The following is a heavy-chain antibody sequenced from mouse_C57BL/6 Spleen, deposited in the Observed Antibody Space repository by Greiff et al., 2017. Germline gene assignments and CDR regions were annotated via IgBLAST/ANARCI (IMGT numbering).Heavy chain of an antibody. CDR3: AIYDYYFDY. V-gene: IGHV3-6*01. CDR1: GYSITSGYY. J-gene: IGHJ2*01. D-gene: IGHD2-4*01. Sequence: EVQLQQSGPGLVKPTQSLSLTCSVTGYSITSGYYWNWIRQFPGNKLEWMGYISYDGSNNYNPSLKNRISITRDTSKNRFFLKLNSVTTEDTATYYCAIYDYYFDYWGQGTTLTVSS. CDR2: ISYDGSN.